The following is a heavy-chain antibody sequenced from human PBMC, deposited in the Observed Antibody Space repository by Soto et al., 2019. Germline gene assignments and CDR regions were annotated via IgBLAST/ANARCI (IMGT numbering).Heavy chain of an antibody. V-gene: IGHV3-30-3*01. Sequence: GGSLRLSCAASGFTFSSYAMHWVRQAPGKGLEWVAVISYDGSNKYYADSVKGRFTISRDNSKNTLYLQMNSLRAEDTAVYYCAGLYYYGSGSYYPPYFDYWGQGTLVTVSS. D-gene: IGHD3-10*01. J-gene: IGHJ4*02. CDR3: AGLYYYGSGSYYPPYFDY. CDR2: ISYDGSNK. CDR1: GFTFSSYA.